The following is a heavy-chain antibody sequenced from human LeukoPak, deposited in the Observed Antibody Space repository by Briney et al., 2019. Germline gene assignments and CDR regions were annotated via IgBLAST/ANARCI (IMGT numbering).Heavy chain of an antibody. J-gene: IGHJ3*02. CDR3: ARAGSGYSFDI. CDR1: GGSISTYY. V-gene: IGHV4-59*01. D-gene: IGHD3-3*01. CDR2: VDYSGST. Sequence: PSETLSLTCTASGGSISTYYWTWIRQTPGKGLEWIGYVDYSGSTNYNPSLKSRVTISVDTSENQFSLRLSSVTAADSAMYYCARAGSGYSFDIWGQGTLVTVSS.